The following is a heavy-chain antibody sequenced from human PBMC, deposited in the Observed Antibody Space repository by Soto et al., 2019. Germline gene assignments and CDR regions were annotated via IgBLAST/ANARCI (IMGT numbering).Heavy chain of an antibody. D-gene: IGHD3-22*01. J-gene: IGHJ5*02. Sequence: SETLSLTCTFSGGSISSSSYYLGWIRQPPGKGLEWIGSIYYSGSTYYNPSLKSRVTISVDTSKNQFSLKLSSVTAADTAVYYCARHRSTMIVVDRLNWFDPWGQGTLVTVPQ. CDR2: IYYSGST. CDR3: ARHRSTMIVVDRLNWFDP. CDR1: GGSISSSSYY. V-gene: IGHV4-39*01.